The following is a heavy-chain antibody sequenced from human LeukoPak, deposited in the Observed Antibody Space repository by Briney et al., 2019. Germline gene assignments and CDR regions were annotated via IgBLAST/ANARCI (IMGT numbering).Heavy chain of an antibody. Sequence: GGSLRLSCAASGFTFSSYWMHWVRQVPGKGLVWVSRINSDGSSTRYADSVKGRFTISRDNAKNTLYLQVNSLRAEDTAVYYCARDTPGYSSSWDNWFGPWGQGTLVTVSS. J-gene: IGHJ5*02. CDR1: GFTFSSYW. V-gene: IGHV3-74*01. D-gene: IGHD6-13*01. CDR3: ARDTPGYSSSWDNWFGP. CDR2: INSDGSST.